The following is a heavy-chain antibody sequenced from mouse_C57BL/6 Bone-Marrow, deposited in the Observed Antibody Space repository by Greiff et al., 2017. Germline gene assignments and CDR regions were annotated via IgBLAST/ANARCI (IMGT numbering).Heavy chain of an antibody. CDR3: AGYYSNYGFAY. Sequence: EVHLVESGGGLVKPGGSLKLSCAASGFTFSSYAMSWVRQTPEKRLEWVATISDGGSYTYYPDNVKGRFTISRDNAKNNLYLQMSHLKSEDTAMYYCAGYYSNYGFAYWGQGTLVTVSA. J-gene: IGHJ3*01. CDR2: ISDGGSYT. V-gene: IGHV5-4*01. CDR1: GFTFSSYA. D-gene: IGHD2-5*01.